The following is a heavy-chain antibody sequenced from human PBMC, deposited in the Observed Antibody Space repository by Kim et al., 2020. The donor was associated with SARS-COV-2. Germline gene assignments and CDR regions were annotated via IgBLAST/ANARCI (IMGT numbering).Heavy chain of an antibody. V-gene: IGHV3-74*01. CDR1: GFTLSNNL. CDR2: INSDGSWR. J-gene: IGHJ2*01. CDR3: TRDPGSDTRDWYFDL. Sequence: GGSLRLSCAASGFTLSNNLIHWVRQAPGKGLVWVSRINSDGSWRHYADSVKGRFTISRDNAKNTVDLQMNGLRAEDTAVYYCTRDPGSDTRDWYFDLWGR.